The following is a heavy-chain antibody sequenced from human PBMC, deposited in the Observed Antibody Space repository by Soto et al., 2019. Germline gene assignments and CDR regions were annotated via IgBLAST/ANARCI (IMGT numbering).Heavy chain of an antibody. J-gene: IGHJ5*02. CDR3: AALRDFGVNWFDP. CDR2: ISAYNGNT. Sequence: ASVKVSCKASGYTFTSYGISWVLQAPGEGLEWMRWISAYNGNTNYAQKLQGRVTVTTDTSTSTAYIELRSLRSDDTAVYYCAALRDFGVNWFDPWGQGTLVTVSS. CDR1: GYTFTSYG. D-gene: IGHD2-8*01. V-gene: IGHV1-18*01.